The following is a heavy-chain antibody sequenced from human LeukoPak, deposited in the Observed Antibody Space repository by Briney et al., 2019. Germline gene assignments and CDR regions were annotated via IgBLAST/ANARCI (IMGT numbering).Heavy chain of an antibody. CDR1: GGSISSGGYY. V-gene: IGHV4-31*03. Sequence: SETLSLTCNVSGGSISSGGYYWSWIRQHPGKGLEWIGYIYYSGSTYYNPSLKSRVTISVDTSKNQFSLKLSSVTAADTAVYYCARARYGSGSYYFDYWGQGTLVTVSS. CDR3: ARARYGSGSYYFDY. D-gene: IGHD3-10*01. CDR2: IYYSGST. J-gene: IGHJ4*02.